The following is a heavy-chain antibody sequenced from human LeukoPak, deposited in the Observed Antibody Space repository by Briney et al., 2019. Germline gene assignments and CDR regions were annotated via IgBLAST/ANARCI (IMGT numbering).Heavy chain of an antibody. D-gene: IGHD6-13*01. CDR2: ISISSSYI. V-gene: IGHV3-21*01. Sequence: PGGSLTLSWAASGFTFNSYIMNWVRQAPGKGLEWVASISISSSYIYYADSAKGRFTISRDNAKNSLYLQMNSLRAEDTAVYYCASDSQLAAAGSGIDYWGQGTLVTVSS. CDR1: GFTFNSYI. J-gene: IGHJ4*02. CDR3: ASDSQLAAAGSGIDY.